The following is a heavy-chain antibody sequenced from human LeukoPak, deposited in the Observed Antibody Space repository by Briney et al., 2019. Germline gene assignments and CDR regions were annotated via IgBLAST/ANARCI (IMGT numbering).Heavy chain of an antibody. CDR2: ISAYNGNT. V-gene: IGHV1-18*01. D-gene: IGHD3-22*01. CDR1: GYTFTSYG. CDR3: ARAGLYYYDSSGYYPYYYFDY. Sequence: ASVKVSCKASGYTFTSYGISWVRQAPGQGLEWMGWISAYNGNTNYAQKLQGRVTMTTDTSTSTAYMELRSLRSDDTAVYYCARAGLYYYDSSGYYPYYYFDYWGQATLVTVSS. J-gene: IGHJ4*02.